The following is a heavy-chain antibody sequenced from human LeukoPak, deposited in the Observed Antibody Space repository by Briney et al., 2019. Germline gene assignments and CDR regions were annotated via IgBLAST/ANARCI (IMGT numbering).Heavy chain of an antibody. CDR1: GYTFTSYY. D-gene: IGHD4-11*01. J-gene: IGHJ4*02. Sequence: ASVKVSCKASGYTFTSYYMHWVRQAPGQGLEWMGIINPSGGSTSYAQKLQGRVTMTRDTSTSTVYMELSSLRSEDTAVYYCARDDYSNYFDYWGQRTLVTVSS. CDR2: INPSGGST. V-gene: IGHV1-46*03. CDR3: ARDDYSNYFDY.